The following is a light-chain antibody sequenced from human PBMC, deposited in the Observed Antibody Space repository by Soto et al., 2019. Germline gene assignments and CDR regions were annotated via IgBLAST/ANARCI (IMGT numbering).Light chain of an antibody. J-gene: IGLJ1*01. CDR1: RSDVGGYDY. Sequence: QSALTQPASVPGSPGQSITISCTGTRSDVGGYDYVSWYQQRPGKAPKLIIYEVSNRPSGVSNRFSGSKSGNTASLTVSGLQAEDEGDYYCKSYTSIDTYVFGSGTKVTVL. CDR2: EVS. V-gene: IGLV2-14*01. CDR3: KSYTSIDTYV.